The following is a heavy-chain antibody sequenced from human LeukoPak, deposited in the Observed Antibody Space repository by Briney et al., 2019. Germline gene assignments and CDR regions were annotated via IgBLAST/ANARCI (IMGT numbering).Heavy chain of an antibody. CDR1: GFTFDNVA. J-gene: IGHJ4*02. CDR2: VSSGGTT. D-gene: IGHD6-6*01. V-gene: IGHV3-23*01. Sequence: PGGSLRLSCVASGFTFDNVAMSWVRPVPGKGLEWVSAVSSGGTTYYADSVKGRFTVPRDNSRNKLYLQINSLGDEGTARYYCAKRLYSEDLPGSFFDHWGQGVLVTVSS. CDR3: AKRLYSEDLPGSFFDH.